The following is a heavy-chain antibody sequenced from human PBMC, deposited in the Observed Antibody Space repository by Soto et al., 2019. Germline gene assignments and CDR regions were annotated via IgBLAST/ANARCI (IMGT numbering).Heavy chain of an antibody. CDR3: ARLPMTTVTHYYYYYYMDV. CDR1: GGSISSYY. Sequence: SETLSLTCTVSGGSISSYYWSWIRQPPGKGLDWIGYIYYSGSTNYNPSLKSRVTISVDMSKNQFSLKLSSVTAADTAVYYCARLPMTTVTHYYYYYYMDVWGKGTTVTVS. J-gene: IGHJ6*03. V-gene: IGHV4-59*08. CDR2: IYYSGST. D-gene: IGHD4-17*01.